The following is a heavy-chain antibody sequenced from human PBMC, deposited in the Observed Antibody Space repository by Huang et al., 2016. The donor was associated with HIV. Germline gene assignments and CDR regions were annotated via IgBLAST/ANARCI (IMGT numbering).Heavy chain of an antibody. CDR1: GGTITNHY. J-gene: IGHJ4*02. CDR2: SDYSGSI. CDR3: ARLGYCGGDCYSGPFDH. Sequence: QVQLQESGPGLVKPSETLSLTCIVSGGTITNHYWSGVRQAPGKGRNWVGSSDYSGSINYNPSLKSRVTMLVDRSKNQFSLKMSSVTAADTAVYYCARLGYCGGDCYSGPFDHWGQGIQVTVSS. D-gene: IGHD2-21*02. V-gene: IGHV4-59*11.